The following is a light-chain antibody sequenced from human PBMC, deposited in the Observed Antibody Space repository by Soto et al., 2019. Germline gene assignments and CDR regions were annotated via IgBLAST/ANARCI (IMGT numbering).Light chain of an antibody. CDR3: QQYNIYPWT. CDR1: QSISSW. V-gene: IGKV1-5*01. Sequence: QVRLSPSTLSATVEDRVTITCRASQSISSWLAWYQQKPGKAPKLLIYDASSLESGVPSRFSGSGSGTEFTLTITSLQPDDFATYYCQQYNIYPWTFGQGAKVDI. J-gene: IGKJ1*01. CDR2: DAS.